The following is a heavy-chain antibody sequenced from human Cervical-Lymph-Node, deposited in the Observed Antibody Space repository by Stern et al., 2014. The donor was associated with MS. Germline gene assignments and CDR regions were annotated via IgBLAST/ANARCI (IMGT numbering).Heavy chain of an antibody. CDR2: IFPGGSDI. V-gene: IGHV5-51*01. CDR3: ARQRYFDY. CDR1: GYTFTSYW. Sequence: EVQLVESGPEVKRPGESLKISCQASGYTFTSYWIGWVRQMPGKGLEWIAIIFPGGSDIRYSPSFQGQVTISADKSSSTAYLQWNNLKASDTAIYYCARQRYFDYWGQGTLVNVSS. J-gene: IGHJ4*02.